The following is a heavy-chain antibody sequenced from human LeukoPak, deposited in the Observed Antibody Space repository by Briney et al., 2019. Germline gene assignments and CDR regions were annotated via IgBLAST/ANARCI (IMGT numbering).Heavy chain of an antibody. V-gene: IGHV3-23*01. J-gene: IGHJ4*02. Sequence: GGSLRLSCAASGFSFSSYAMSWVRQAPGKGLEWVSALTGSGATTNYADSVKGRFTISRDNSKNTLFLQMHSLRVEDTALYYCAKEPYSGTYYDYWGQGTLVTVSS. D-gene: IGHD1-26*01. CDR1: GFSFSSYA. CDR3: AKEPYSGTYYDY. CDR2: LTGSGATT.